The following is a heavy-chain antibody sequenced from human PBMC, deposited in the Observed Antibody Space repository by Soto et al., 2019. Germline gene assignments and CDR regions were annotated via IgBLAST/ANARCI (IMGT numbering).Heavy chain of an antibody. J-gene: IGHJ6*02. CDR2: INPSGGST. CDR3: ARDGVRGVITFVYYYYYGMDV. D-gene: IGHD3-10*01. V-gene: IGHV1-46*01. Sequence: VKVSCKASGYTFTSYGISWVRQAPGQGLEWMGIINPSGGSTSYAQKFQGRVTMTRDASTSTVYMELSSLRSEDTAVYYCARDGVRGVITFVYYYYYGMDVWGQGTTVTVSS. CDR1: GYTFTSYG.